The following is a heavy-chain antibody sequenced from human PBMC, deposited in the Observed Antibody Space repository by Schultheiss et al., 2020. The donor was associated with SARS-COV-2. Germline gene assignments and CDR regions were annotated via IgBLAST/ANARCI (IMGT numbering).Heavy chain of an antibody. CDR3: AREPRGVYYDSSETDAFDI. CDR2: ISSSSSYT. V-gene: IGHV3-11*06. J-gene: IGHJ3*02. CDR1: GGSFSGYY. Sequence: GGSLRLSCAVYGGSFSGYYWSWIRQPPGKGLEWVSYISSSSSYTNYADSVKGRFTISRDNSKNTLYLQMNSLRAEDTAVYYCAREPRGVYYDSSETDAFDIWGQGTMVTVSS. D-gene: IGHD3-22*01.